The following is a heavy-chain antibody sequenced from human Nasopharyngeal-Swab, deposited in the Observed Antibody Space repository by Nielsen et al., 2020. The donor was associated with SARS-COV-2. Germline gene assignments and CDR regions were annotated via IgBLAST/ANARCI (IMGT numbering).Heavy chain of an antibody. J-gene: IGHJ6*02. CDR2: INTNTGNP. V-gene: IGHV7-4-1*02. Sequence: ASVKVSCKASGYTFTSYAMNRVRQAPGQELEWMGWINTNTGNPTYAQGFTGRFVFSLDTSVSTAYLQISSLKAEDTAVYYCARARGQPHNYYYYGMDVWGQGTTVTVSS. CDR1: GYTFTSYA. CDR3: ARARGQPHNYYYYGMDV.